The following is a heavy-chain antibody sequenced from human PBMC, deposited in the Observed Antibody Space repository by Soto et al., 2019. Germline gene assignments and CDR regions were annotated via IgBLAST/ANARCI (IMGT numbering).Heavy chain of an antibody. V-gene: IGHV1-69*04. CDR3: ARDRWDYDSSGSYGMDV. CDR2: IIPILGIA. D-gene: IGHD3-22*01. J-gene: IGHJ6*02. Sequence: SVKVSCKASGGTFSSYTISWVRQAPGQGLEWMGRIIPILGIANYAQKFQGRVTITADKSTSTAYMELSSLRSEDTAVYYCARDRWDYDSSGSYGMDVWGQGTTVTVSS. CDR1: GGTFSSYT.